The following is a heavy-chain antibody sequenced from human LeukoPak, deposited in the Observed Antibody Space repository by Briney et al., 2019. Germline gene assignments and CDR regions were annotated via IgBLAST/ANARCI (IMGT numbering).Heavy chain of an antibody. CDR3: ASNSQVVSPFDY. D-gene: IGHD3-22*01. CDR2: IYYSGST. CDR1: GGSISSGDYY. Sequence: ASETLSLTCTVSGGSISSGDYYWSWIRQPPGKGLEWIGYIYYSGSTYYNPSLKSRVTISVDTSKNQFSLKLSSVTAADTAVYYCASNSQVVSPFDYWGQGTLVTVSS. J-gene: IGHJ4*02. V-gene: IGHV4-30-4*01.